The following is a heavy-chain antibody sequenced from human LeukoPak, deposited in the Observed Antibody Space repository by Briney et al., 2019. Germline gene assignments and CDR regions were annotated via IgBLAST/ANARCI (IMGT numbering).Heavy chain of an antibody. CDR1: GFTVGSNY. CDR3: ARRSNPPGRIDH. CDR2: IYNSGST. V-gene: IGHV3-66*04. J-gene: IGHJ4*02. D-gene: IGHD1-14*01. Sequence: GGSLRLSCAASGFTVGSNYMTWVRQAPGKGLEWVSIIYNSGSTYYADSVKGRFTISRDNSKNTMYLQMNSLKGEDTAVYYCARRSNPPGRIDHWGQGTLVTVSS.